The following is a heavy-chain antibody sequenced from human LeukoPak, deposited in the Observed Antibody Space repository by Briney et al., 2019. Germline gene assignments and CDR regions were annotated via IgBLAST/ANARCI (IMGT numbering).Heavy chain of an antibody. Sequence: GGSLRLSCAASGFTFSSYWMSWVRQAPGKGLEWLAKIKQDGSEKYYVDSVKGRFTISRDNAKNSLYLQMNSLRAEDTAVYYCVRDSWNGDFDYWGQGTLVTVSS. CDR2: IKQDGSEK. CDR3: VRDSWNGDFDY. J-gene: IGHJ4*02. D-gene: IGHD1-1*01. CDR1: GFTFSSYW. V-gene: IGHV3-7*01.